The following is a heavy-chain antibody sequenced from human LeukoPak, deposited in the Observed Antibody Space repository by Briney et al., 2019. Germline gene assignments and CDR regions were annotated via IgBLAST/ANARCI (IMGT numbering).Heavy chain of an antibody. D-gene: IGHD6-13*01. V-gene: IGHV4-61*02. CDR2: IYTSGST. J-gene: IGHJ6*03. CDR1: GGSISSGSYY. CDR3: ARGMQQLVPYYYYYMDV. Sequence: SQTLSLTCTVSGGSISSGSYYWSWIRQPAGKGLEWIGRIYTSGSTNYNPSLKSRVTISVDTSKNQFSLKLSSVTAADTAVYYCARGMQQLVPYYYYYMDVWGKGTTVTVSS.